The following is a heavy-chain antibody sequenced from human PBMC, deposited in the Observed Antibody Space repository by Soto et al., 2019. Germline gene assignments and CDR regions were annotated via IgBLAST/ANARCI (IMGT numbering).Heavy chain of an antibody. V-gene: IGHV3-30*07. CDR1: GLPFSGYA. J-gene: IGHJ5*02. CDR3: DRNGYGDCLGQGFDP. CDR2: ISHDASET. D-gene: IGHD3-22*01. Sequence: QGQLMESGGGVVLPGRSLRLSCAASGLPFSGYAMHWVRQAPGKGLDWVAAISHDASETFYADSVKGRFTISRDDSKKMVLLHRSRVGPAYTAVYHCDRNGYGDCLGQGFDPWGQGTLVTVSS.